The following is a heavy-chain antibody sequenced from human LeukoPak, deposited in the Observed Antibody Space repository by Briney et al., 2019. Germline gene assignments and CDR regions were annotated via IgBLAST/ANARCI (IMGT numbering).Heavy chain of an antibody. D-gene: IGHD3-22*01. Sequence: ASVKVSCKASGYTFTSYYMHWVRQAPGQGLEWMGIINPSGGSTSYAQEFQGRVTMTRDTSTSTVYMELSSLRSEDTAVYYCARDHYYDSSGYYRVQGPADYWGQGTLVTVSS. V-gene: IGHV1-46*01. CDR3: ARDHYYDSSGYYRVQGPADY. CDR2: INPSGGST. CDR1: GYTFTSYY. J-gene: IGHJ4*02.